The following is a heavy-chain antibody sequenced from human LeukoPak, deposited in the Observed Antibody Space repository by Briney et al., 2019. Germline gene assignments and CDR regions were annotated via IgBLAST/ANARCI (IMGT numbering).Heavy chain of an antibody. J-gene: IGHJ4*02. CDR3: ARDSVGYCSSTSCFPPFDY. CDR2: ISSSSSYI. V-gene: IGHV3-21*01. Sequence: PGGSLRLSCAASGFTFSSYAMSWVRQAPGKGLEWVSSISSSSSYIYYADSVKGRFTISRDNAKNSLYLQMNSLRAEDTAVYYCARDSVGYCSSTSCFPPFDYWGQGTLVTVSS. CDR1: GFTFSSYA. D-gene: IGHD2-2*03.